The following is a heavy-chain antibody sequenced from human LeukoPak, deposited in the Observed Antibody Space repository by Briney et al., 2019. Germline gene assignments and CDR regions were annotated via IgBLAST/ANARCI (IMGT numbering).Heavy chain of an antibody. CDR2: ISYDGSNK. CDR1: GFTFSSYA. D-gene: IGHD2-2*01. CDR3: ARAVASPGVPAAMPPRY. Sequence: PGGSLRLSCAASGFTFSSYAMHWVRQAPGKGLEWVAVISYDGSNKYYADSVKGRFTISRDNSKNTLYLQMNSLRAEDTAVYYCARAVASPGVPAAMPPRYWGQGTLVTVSS. V-gene: IGHV3-30-3*01. J-gene: IGHJ4*02.